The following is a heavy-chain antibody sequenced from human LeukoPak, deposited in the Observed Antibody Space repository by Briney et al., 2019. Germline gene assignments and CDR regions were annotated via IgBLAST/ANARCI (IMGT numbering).Heavy chain of an antibody. CDR1: GFTFSSYA. V-gene: IGHV3-23*01. D-gene: IGHD3-10*01. J-gene: IGHJ4*02. CDR2: ISGSGGST. Sequence: PGGSLRLSCAASGFTFSSYAMSWVRQAPGKGLEWVSAISGSGGSTYYADSVKGRFTISRDNSKNTLYLQMNSLRAEDTAVYYCAKDNNYGSGSYYNRGYFDYWGQGTLVTVSS. CDR3: AKDNNYGSGSYYNRGYFDY.